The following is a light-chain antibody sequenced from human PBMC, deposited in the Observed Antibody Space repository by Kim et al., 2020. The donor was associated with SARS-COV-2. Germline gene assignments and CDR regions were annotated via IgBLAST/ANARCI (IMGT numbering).Light chain of an antibody. J-gene: IGLJ2*01. CDR2: DND. CDR3: GTWDSSLSAAV. CDR1: SSNIGNNY. Sequence: QSVLTQPPSVSAAPGQKVTISCSGSSSNIGNNYVSWYQQLPGTAPKLLIYDNDKRPSGIPDRFSGSKSGTSATLAITGLQPGDEADYYCGTWDSSLSAAVFGGETQLTVL. V-gene: IGLV1-51*01.